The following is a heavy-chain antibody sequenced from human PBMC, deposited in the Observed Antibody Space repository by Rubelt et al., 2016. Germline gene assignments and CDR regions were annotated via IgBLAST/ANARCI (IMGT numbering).Heavy chain of an antibody. J-gene: IGHJ6*02. D-gene: IGHD2-15*01. CDR2: ISSSSSTI. V-gene: IGHV3-48*04. Sequence: EVQLLESGGGLVQPGGSLRLSCAASGFTFSSYSMNWVRQAPGKGLEWVSSISSSSSTIYYADSVKGRLTISRDNAKNSLYLQMNSLGAEDTAVYYCARDRSGGRLAYGMDVWGQGTTVTVSS. CDR1: GFTFSSYS. CDR3: ARDRSGGRLAYGMDV.